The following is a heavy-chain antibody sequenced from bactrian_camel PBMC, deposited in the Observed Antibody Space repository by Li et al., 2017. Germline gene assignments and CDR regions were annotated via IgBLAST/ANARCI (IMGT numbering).Heavy chain of an antibody. Sequence: HVQLVESGGGSVQAGGSLRLSCVVSGSPICMGWFRQAEGKEREGIAAIRRSGGETWYAGSVKGRFTISQDNAKNTVYLQMNSLKPEDTAMYYCAARGPYCYTKLSVRDFTYWGQGTQVTVS. V-gene: IGHV3-3*01. J-gene: IGHJ6*01. CDR3: AARGPYCYTKLSVRDFTY. D-gene: IGHD2*01. CDR1: GSPIC. CDR2: IRRSGGET.